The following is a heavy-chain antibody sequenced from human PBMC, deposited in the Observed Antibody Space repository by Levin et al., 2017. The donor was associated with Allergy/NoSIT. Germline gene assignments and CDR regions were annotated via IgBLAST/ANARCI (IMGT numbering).Heavy chain of an antibody. Sequence: GESLKISCAASGFTFSTYSMNWVRQAPGKGLEWVSYISSSSSTIYYADSVKGRFTISRDNAKNSLYLQMDSLRAEDTAVYYCARTQQLAYWGQGTLVTVSS. V-gene: IGHV3-48*01. J-gene: IGHJ4*02. CDR3: ARTQQLAY. D-gene: IGHD6-13*01. CDR1: GFTFSTYS. CDR2: ISSSSSTI.